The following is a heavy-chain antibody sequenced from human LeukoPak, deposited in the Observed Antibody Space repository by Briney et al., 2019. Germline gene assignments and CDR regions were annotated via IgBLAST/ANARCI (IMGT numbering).Heavy chain of an antibody. D-gene: IGHD6-19*01. V-gene: IGHV3-7*01. CDR2: INPDGSEK. J-gene: IGHJ4*02. CDR1: GFTFSYFW. Sequence: PGGSLRLSCAASGFTFSYFWMSWVRQAPGKGLEWVANINPDGSEKNYVDSVKGRFTISRDSAKNSLYLQMDSLRAEDTAIYYSARCSGWAFKNWGQGNLVTVSS. CDR3: ARCSGWAFKN.